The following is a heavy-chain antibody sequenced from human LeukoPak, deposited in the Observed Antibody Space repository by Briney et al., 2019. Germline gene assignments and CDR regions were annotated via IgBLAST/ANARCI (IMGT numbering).Heavy chain of an antibody. V-gene: IGHV4-30-2*01. CDR3: ARGPVFRGTTSWFDP. Sequence: SETLSLTCAVSGGSISSGGYSWSWIRQPPGQGLEWIGYIYHSGSTHYSPAPKSRVSISLDMSKKEFYLTLSSVTAADTAVYYCARGPVFRGTTSWFDPWGQGTLVTVSS. CDR2: IYHSGST. J-gene: IGHJ5*02. CDR1: GGSISSGGYS. D-gene: IGHD1/OR15-1a*01.